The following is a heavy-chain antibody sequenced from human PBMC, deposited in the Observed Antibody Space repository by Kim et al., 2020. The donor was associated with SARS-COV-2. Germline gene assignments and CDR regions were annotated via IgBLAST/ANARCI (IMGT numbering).Heavy chain of an antibody. Sequence: ASVKVSCKASGYTFTSYYMHWVRQAPGQGLEWMGIINPSGGSTSYAQKFQGRVTMTRDTSTSTVYMELSSLRSEDTAVYYCARVRDYYGSGSYYNGGYFDYWGQGTLVTVSS. CDR2: INPSGGST. CDR1: GYTFTSYY. V-gene: IGHV1-46*01. J-gene: IGHJ4*02. CDR3: ARVRDYYGSGSYYNGGYFDY. D-gene: IGHD3-10*01.